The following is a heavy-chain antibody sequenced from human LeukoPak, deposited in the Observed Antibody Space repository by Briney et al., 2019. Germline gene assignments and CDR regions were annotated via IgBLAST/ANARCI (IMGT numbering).Heavy chain of an antibody. D-gene: IGHD6-6*01. J-gene: IGHJ6*03. Sequence: PSETLSLTCTVSGGSISSYYWSWIRQPPGKGLEWIGRIYTSGSTNYNPSLKSRVTMSVDTSKNQFSLKLSSVTAADTAVYYCARDRLYSSSSWSVYYYYYMDVWGKGTTVTVSS. CDR1: GGSISSYY. V-gene: IGHV4-4*07. CDR2: IYTSGST. CDR3: ARDRLYSSSSWSVYYYYYMDV.